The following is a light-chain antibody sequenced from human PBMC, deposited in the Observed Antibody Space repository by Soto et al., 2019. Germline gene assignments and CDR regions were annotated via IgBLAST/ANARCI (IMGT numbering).Light chain of an antibody. Sequence: EIVLTQSPATLSLSPGERATLSCRASQSVSSYLAWYQQKPGQAPRPLIYDASNRATGIPARFSGSGSGTDFTLTISSLEPEDFAVYYCQQRSNWPYTFGQGTKVDIK. V-gene: IGKV3-11*01. CDR1: QSVSSY. J-gene: IGKJ2*01. CDR2: DAS. CDR3: QQRSNWPYT.